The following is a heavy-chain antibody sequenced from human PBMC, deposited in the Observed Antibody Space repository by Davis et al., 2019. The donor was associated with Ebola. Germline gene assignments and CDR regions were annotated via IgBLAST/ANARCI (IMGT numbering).Heavy chain of an antibody. D-gene: IGHD3-22*01. Sequence: ASVKVSCKASGYRFTSYYMHWVRQAPGQGLEWMGIINPITGGTSYAQNFQVRVNMTRDTSTSTVYMELSSLRSEDTVVYYRAREGGRYYDSSGYVFDIWGQGTMVKVSS. CDR3: AREGGRYYDSSGYVFDI. CDR1: GYRFTSYY. CDR2: INPITGGT. J-gene: IGHJ3*02. V-gene: IGHV1-46*01.